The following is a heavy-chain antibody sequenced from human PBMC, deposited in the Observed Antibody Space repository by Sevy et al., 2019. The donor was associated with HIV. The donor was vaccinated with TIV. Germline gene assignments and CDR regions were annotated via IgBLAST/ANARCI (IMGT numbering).Heavy chain of an antibody. J-gene: IGHJ5*02. CDR3: AKEPEWLPASRKNWFDP. D-gene: IGHD3-3*01. Sequence: GGSLRLSCAASGFTFSSYAMSWVRQAPGKGLEWVSAISGSGGRTYYADSVKGRFTIARDNSKNTLYLQMNSLRAEDTAVYYCAKEPEWLPASRKNWFDPWGQGTLVTVSS. CDR2: ISGSGGRT. V-gene: IGHV3-23*01. CDR1: GFTFSSYA.